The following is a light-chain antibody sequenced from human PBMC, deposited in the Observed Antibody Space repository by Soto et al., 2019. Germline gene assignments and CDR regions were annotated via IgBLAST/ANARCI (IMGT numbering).Light chain of an antibody. CDR2: DAS. CDR3: QQYENLPT. V-gene: IGKV1-33*01. CDR1: QTVSTY. J-gene: IGKJ5*01. Sequence: DILVTQSPYSLSASIGDRVTISCRTSQTVSTYLNWYQHKPGRAPKLLIYDASNLEAGVPSRFRGSGSGTDFTFTISRLQPEDIATYYCQQYENLPTFGQGTRLEIK.